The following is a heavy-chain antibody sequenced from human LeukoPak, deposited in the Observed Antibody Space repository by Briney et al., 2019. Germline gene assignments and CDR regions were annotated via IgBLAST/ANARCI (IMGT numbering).Heavy chain of an antibody. D-gene: IGHD6-19*01. J-gene: IGHJ4*02. V-gene: IGHV3-33*08. CDR3: ARDQWLGESYFDY. Sequence: GGSLRLSCAVSGFTFTSYWMSWVRQAPGKGLEWVAVIWYDGSNKYYADSVKGRFTISRDNSKNTLYLQMNSLRAEDTAVYYCARDQWLGESYFDYWGQGTLVTVSS. CDR1: GFTFTSYW. CDR2: IWYDGSNK.